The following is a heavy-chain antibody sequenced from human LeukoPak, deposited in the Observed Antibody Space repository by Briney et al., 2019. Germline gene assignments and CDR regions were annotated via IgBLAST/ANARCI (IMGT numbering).Heavy chain of an antibody. V-gene: IGHV4-34*01. Sequence: SETLSLTCAVYGGSFSGYYWRWIRQSPGKGLEWIGEINDSGSTNYDPSLKSRVTISVDTSKNQISLKLTSVTAADTAVYYCARVARDPIYYYYYMAVWGKGTPVTVSS. CDR1: GGSFSGYY. D-gene: IGHD2-21*01. CDR3: ARVARDPIYYYYYMAV. J-gene: IGHJ6*03. CDR2: INDSGST.